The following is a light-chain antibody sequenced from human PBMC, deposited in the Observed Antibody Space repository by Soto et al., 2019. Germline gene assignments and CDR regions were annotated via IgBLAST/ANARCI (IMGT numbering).Light chain of an antibody. V-gene: IGKV1-5*03. Sequence: DIQMTQSPSTLSASVAYRVTITCRASQSVTKWLAFYQQKPGKAANLLIYKASSLKSGVPSRFCGSGSGTEFTHTISSLQPDDFATYYCQHYNSYSEAFGQGTKVDI. CDR3: QHYNSYSEA. CDR2: KAS. J-gene: IGKJ1*01. CDR1: QSVTKW.